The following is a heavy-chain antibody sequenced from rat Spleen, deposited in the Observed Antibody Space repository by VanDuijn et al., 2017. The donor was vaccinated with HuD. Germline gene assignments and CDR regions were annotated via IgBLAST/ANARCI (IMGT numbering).Heavy chain of an antibody. D-gene: IGHD5-1*01. CDR2: ISYSGST. CDR1: GHSITSNY. J-gene: IGHJ4*01. V-gene: IGHV3-1*01. CDR3: ARGGSSYVMDA. Sequence: EVQLQESGPGLVKPSQSLSLTCSVTGHSITSNYWGWIRKFPGNKMEWIGHISYSGSTKYNPSLKSRIAITRDTSKNQFFLELNSVTLEDTATYYCARGGSSYVMDAWGQGASVTVSS.